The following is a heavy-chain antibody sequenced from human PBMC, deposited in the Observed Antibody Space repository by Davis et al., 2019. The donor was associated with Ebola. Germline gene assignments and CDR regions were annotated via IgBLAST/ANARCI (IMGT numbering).Heavy chain of an antibody. J-gene: IGHJ6*02. CDR1: GGSFSGYY. CDR2: INHSGST. CDR3: ARQGYPYYYGMDV. D-gene: IGHD3-16*02. V-gene: IGHV4-34*01. Sequence: MPSETLSLTCAVYGGSFSGYYWSWIRQPPGKGLEWIGEINHSGSTNYNPSLKSRVTISVDTSKNQFSLKLSSVTAADTAVYYCARQGYPYYYGMDVWGQGTTVTVSS.